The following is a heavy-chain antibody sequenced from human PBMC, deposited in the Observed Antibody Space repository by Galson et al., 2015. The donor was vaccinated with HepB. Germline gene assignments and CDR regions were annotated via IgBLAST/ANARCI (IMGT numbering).Heavy chain of an antibody. J-gene: IGHJ6*02. CDR2: ISSSSNTI. D-gene: IGHD4-17*01. V-gene: IGHV3-48*04. CDR3: ARVGMGYGDPYYYSMDV. Sequence: SLRLSCAASGFTFSNYSMNWVRQAPGKGLEWISYISSSSNTIYYANSVKGRFTISRDNAKNSLYLQMNSLRAEDTAVYYCARVGMGYGDPYYYSMDVWGQGTTVTVSS. CDR1: GFTFSNYS.